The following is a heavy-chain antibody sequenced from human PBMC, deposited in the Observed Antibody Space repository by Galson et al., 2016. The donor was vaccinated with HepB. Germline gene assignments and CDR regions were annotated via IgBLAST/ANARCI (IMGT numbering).Heavy chain of an antibody. Sequence: SETLSLTCAVYGGSFSGYYWSWIRQPPGKGLEWIGETNHSGSTNYNPSLKSRVTISVDTSKNQFSLKLSSVTAADTAVYYCARGDNPDYGDYASAYYYMDGWGKGTTVTVSS. V-gene: IGHV4-34*01. J-gene: IGHJ6*03. D-gene: IGHD4-17*01. CDR2: TNHSGST. CDR1: GGSFSGYY. CDR3: ARGDNPDYGDYASAYYYMDG.